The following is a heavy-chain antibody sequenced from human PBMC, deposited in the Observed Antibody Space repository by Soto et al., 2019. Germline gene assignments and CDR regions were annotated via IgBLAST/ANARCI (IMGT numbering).Heavy chain of an antibody. V-gene: IGHV3-53*01. CDR1: GLTVSGKKY. CDR2: LYDVDGS. CDR3: ATWHEREHAYDV. Sequence: GGSLRLSCVASGLTVSGKKYVAWVRQAPGKGLEWVSALYDVDGSFYADSVKGRFTTSSDSSKTTVYLQMNGLRPDDTAVYYCATWHEREHAYDVWGQGTTVTVSS. J-gene: IGHJ3*01. D-gene: IGHD1-1*01.